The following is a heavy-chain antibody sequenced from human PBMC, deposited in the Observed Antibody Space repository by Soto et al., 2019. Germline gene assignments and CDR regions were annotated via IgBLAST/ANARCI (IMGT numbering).Heavy chain of an antibody. CDR3: ARGWGYCSGGSCYKDYYYYMDV. CDR2: INHSGST. CDR1: GGSFSGYY. Sequence: QVQLQQWGAGLLKPSETLSLTCAVYGGSFSGYYWSWICQPPGKGLEWIGEINHSGSTNYNPSLKSRVTISVDTSKNQFSLKLSSVTAADTAVYYCARGWGYCSGGSCYKDYYYYMDVWSKGTTVTVSS. J-gene: IGHJ6*03. D-gene: IGHD2-15*01. V-gene: IGHV4-34*01.